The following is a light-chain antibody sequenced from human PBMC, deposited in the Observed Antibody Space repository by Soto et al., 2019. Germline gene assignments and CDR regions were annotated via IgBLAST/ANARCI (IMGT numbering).Light chain of an antibody. CDR1: QDVSNY. Sequence: DIQLTQSPSSLSASIGDRVTITWQASQDVSNYVNWYQQKLGKAPKLLIYDASNLETGVPSRFSGSGSGTYFSFTISSLQPEDFATYYCQQYSNLITFGQGTRLEIK. CDR3: QQYSNLIT. CDR2: DAS. J-gene: IGKJ5*01. V-gene: IGKV1-33*01.